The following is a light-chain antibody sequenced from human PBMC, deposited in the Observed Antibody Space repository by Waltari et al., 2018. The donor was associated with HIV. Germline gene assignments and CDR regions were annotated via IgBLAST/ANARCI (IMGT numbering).Light chain of an antibody. Sequence: DIQMTQSPPSLSASVGDRVTITCRASQNIDDYLNWNQQQPGKAPKRLIYAASTLESWVPSRFSGSGAGRDFTLTISRLQPEDFATYYCQQSYNLRTFGQGTKLDIK. V-gene: IGKV1-39*01. J-gene: IGKJ2*02. CDR2: AAS. CDR1: QNIDDY. CDR3: QQSYNLRT.